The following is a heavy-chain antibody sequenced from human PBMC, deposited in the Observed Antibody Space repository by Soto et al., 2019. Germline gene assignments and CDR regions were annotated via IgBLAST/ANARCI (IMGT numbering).Heavy chain of an antibody. CDR2: INHSGST. CDR1: GGSFSGYY. D-gene: IGHD5-18*01. Sequence: SETLSLTCAVYGGSFSGYYWSWIRQPPGKGLEWIGEINHSGSTNYNPSLKSRVTISVDTSKNQFSLKLSSVTAADTAVYYCARDIVVDTAMVDFYYFDYWGRGTLVTVSS. V-gene: IGHV4-34*01. CDR3: ARDIVVDTAMVDFYYFDY. J-gene: IGHJ4*02.